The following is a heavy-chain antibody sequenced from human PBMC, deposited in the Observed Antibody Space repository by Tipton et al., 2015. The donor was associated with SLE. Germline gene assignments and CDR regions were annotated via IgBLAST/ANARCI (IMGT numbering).Heavy chain of an antibody. V-gene: IGHV4-39*07. CDR1: GGSISSSSYY. Sequence: TLSLTCTVSGGSISSSSYYWGWIRQPPGKGLEWIGSIYYSGSTYYNPSLKSRVTISVDTSKNQFSLKVSSVTAADTAVYYCARVSRDGYKDLDYWGQGTLVTVSS. CDR2: IYYSGST. CDR3: ARVSRDGYKDLDY. D-gene: IGHD5-24*01. J-gene: IGHJ4*02.